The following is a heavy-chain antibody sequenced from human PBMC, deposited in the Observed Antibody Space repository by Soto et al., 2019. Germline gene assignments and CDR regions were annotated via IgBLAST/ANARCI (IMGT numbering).Heavy chain of an antibody. D-gene: IGHD5-12*01. CDR1: GGTFSSYA. V-gene: IGHV1-69*13. Sequence: SAEVSCKASGGTFSSYAVGWARQAPGQGLEWMGGIIPIFGTANYAQKFQGRGTITVDEHTSTAYMERSSLRSEDTAVYYCARAQEMATIKTLQEFDYWAQGTLVPVSS. CDR3: ARAQEMATIKTLQEFDY. J-gene: IGHJ4*02. CDR2: IIPIFGTA.